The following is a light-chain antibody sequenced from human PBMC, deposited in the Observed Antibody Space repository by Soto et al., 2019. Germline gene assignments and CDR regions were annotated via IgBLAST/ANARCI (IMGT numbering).Light chain of an antibody. CDR3: AAWDDSLDGGV. Sequence: QSVLTQPPSASGTPGQRVTISCSGSSSNIGSNSVNWYRQLPGTAPKLLIYRNNQRPSGVPDRFSGSKSGTSASLAISGLHSEDEADYYCAAWDDSLDGGVFGGGTKLTV. CDR1: SSNIGSNS. CDR2: RNN. V-gene: IGLV1-44*01. J-gene: IGLJ3*02.